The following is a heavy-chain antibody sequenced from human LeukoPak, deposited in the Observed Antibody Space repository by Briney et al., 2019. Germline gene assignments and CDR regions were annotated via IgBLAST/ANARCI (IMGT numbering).Heavy chain of an antibody. CDR3: ARCLLDSSGYMDY. D-gene: IGHD3-22*01. V-gene: IGHV4-39*01. CDR1: GGSISSSSYY. CDR2: IYYSGST. J-gene: IGHJ4*02. Sequence: SETLSLTCTVSGGSISSSSYYWGWIRQPPGKGLEWIGNIYYSGSTYYNPSLKSRVTISVDTSKNQFSLKLSSVTAADTAVYYCARCLLDSSGYMDYWGQGTLVTVSS.